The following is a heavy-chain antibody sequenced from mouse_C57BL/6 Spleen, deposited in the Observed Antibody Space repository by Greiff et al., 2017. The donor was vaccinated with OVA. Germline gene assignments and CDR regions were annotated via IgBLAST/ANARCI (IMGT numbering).Heavy chain of an antibody. CDR1: GYTFPNYW. D-gene: IGHD3-2*02. V-gene: IGHV1-63*01. J-gene: IGHJ4*01. CDR2: IYPGGGYT. Sequence: VQLQQSGAELVRPGTSVKMSCKASGYTFPNYWIGWAKQRPGHGLEWIGDIYPGGGYTNYNEKFKGKATLTADKSSSTDYMQFSSLTYEDSAIYYCARGTDQATYYYAMDYWGQGTSVTVSS. CDR3: ARGTDQATYYYAMDY.